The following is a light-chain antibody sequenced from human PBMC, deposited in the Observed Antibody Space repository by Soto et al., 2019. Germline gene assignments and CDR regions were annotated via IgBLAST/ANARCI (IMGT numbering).Light chain of an antibody. CDR3: ATWDDNLNGRV. J-gene: IGLJ3*02. V-gene: IGLV1-44*01. CDR1: SSNIGSNT. Sequence: QPVLTQPPSASGAPGQRVTISCSGGSSNIGSNTVNWYQHLPGTAPKLLIYSDNFRPSGVPDRFSGSKSDTSASLAISGLQSEDEADYYCATWDDNLNGRVFGGGTKLTVL. CDR2: SDN.